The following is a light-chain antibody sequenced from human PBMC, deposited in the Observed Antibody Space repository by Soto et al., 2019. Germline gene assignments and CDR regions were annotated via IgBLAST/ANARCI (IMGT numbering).Light chain of an antibody. CDR1: SSNIGAGYD. V-gene: IGLV1-40*01. J-gene: IGLJ2*01. CDR3: QSYDSSLSGVV. CDR2: GNS. Sequence: QSVLTQPPSVSGAPGQRVTISCTGSSSNIGAGYDVHWYQQLPETAPKLPIYGNSNRPSGVPDRFSGSKSGTSASLAITGLQAEDEADYYCQSYDSSLSGVVFGGGTKLTVL.